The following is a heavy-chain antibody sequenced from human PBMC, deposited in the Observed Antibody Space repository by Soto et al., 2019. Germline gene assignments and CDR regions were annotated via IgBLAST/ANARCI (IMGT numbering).Heavy chain of an antibody. D-gene: IGHD2-2*01. Sequence: SETLSLTCTVSGGSVSSGSYYWSWIRQPPGKGLEWIGYIYYSGSTNYNPSLKSRVTISVDTSKNQFSLKLSSVTAADTAVYYCARVDYCSSTSCYSSLDYYYYGMDVWGQGTTVTVSS. V-gene: IGHV4-61*01. J-gene: IGHJ6*02. CDR2: IYYSGST. CDR3: ARVDYCSSTSCYSSLDYYYYGMDV. CDR1: GGSVSSGSYY.